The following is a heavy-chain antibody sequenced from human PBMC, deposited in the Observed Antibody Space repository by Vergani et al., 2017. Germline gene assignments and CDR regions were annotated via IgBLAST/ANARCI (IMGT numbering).Heavy chain of an antibody. V-gene: IGHV3-43*01. CDR3: PQLGFDY. CDR1: GFTFDDYT. CDR2: ISWDGGST. Sequence: EVQLVESGGVVVQPGGSLRLSCAASGFTFDDYTMHWVRQAPGKGLEWVSLISWDGGSTYYADSVKGRFTISRDNSKNSLYLQMNSLRAEDTAVYYCPQLGFDYWGQGTLVTVSS. D-gene: IGHD1-26*01. J-gene: IGHJ4*02.